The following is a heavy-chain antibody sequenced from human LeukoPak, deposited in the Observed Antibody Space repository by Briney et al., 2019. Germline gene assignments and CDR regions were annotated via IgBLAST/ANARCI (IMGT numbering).Heavy chain of an antibody. CDR3: ARLNLDSGGSWYYFDY. D-gene: IGHD2-15*01. CDR2: IIPIFGTA. Sequence: GASVKVSCKASGYTFTGYYMHWVRQAPGQGLEWMGRIIPIFGTANYAQKFQGRVTITTDESTSTAYMELSSLRSEDTAVYYCARLNLDSGGSWYYFDYWGQGTLVTVSS. CDR1: GYTFTGYY. V-gene: IGHV1-69*05. J-gene: IGHJ4*02.